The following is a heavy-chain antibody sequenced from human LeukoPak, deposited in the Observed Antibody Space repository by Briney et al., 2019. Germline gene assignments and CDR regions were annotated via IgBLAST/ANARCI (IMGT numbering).Heavy chain of an antibody. V-gene: IGHV3-49*04. CDR1: GFTFGDYA. J-gene: IGHJ4*02. Sequence: GRSLRLSCTSSGFTFGDYAMTWVRQAPGEGLEWVAFIRSKAYRGTTEYAASIKGRFTISRDDSKSIAYLQMNSLKTEDTAVYYCARVGYDYVYYADFWGQGTLVTVSS. CDR3: ARVGYDYVYYADF. CDR2: IRSKAYRGTT. D-gene: IGHD5-18*01.